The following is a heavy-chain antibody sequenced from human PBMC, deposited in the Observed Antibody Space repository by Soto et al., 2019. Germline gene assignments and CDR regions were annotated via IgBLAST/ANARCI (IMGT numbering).Heavy chain of an antibody. D-gene: IGHD3-16*01. CDR2: ISGSGGST. CDR1: GFTCSSYA. Sequence: GGSLRLSYAASGFTCSSYAMSWVRQAPGRGLEWVSAISGSGGSTYYADSVKGRFTISRDNSKNPLYLQMNSLRAEDSAVYYCAKDPHYHYIWALWGQGTLVTAPQ. CDR3: AKDPHYHYIWAL. J-gene: IGHJ4*02. V-gene: IGHV3-23*01.